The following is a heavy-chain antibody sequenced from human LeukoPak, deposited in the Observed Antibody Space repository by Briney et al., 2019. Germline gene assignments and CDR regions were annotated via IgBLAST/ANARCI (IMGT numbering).Heavy chain of an antibody. J-gene: IGHJ4*02. Sequence: GGSLRLSCAASGFTFSSYAMSWVRQAPGKGLEWVSAISGSGGSTYYADSVEGRFTISRDNSKNTLYLQMNSLRAEDTAVYYCAKRTRAGTNYFDYWGQGTLVTVSS. D-gene: IGHD6-13*01. CDR1: GFTFSSYA. CDR2: ISGSGGST. CDR3: AKRTRAGTNYFDY. V-gene: IGHV3-23*01.